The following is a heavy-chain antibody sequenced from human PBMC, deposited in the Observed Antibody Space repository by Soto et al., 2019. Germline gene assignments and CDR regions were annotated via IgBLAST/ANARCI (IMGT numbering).Heavy chain of an antibody. V-gene: IGHV3-23*01. CDR1: GFTFSDYA. CDR3: ANVPIWCSSTSCYTEGFDY. CDR2: ISAGGST. J-gene: IGHJ4*02. D-gene: IGHD2-2*02. Sequence: GGSLRLSCTASGFTFSDYAMSWVRQPPGKGLEWVSVISAGGSTYYADSVKGRFTVSRANSKNTLYLQMNSLRAEDTAVYYCANVPIWCSSTSCYTEGFDYWGQGTPVPVSS.